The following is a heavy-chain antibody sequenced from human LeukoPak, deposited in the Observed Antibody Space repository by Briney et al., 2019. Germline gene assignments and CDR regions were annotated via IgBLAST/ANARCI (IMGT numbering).Heavy chain of an antibody. D-gene: IGHD4-23*01. CDR2: IKSKNVGETT. CDR1: GLTFDNAW. V-gene: IGHV3-15*01. CDR3: TTGPGNSGY. Sequence: GGSLRPSCVVSGLTFDNAWMSWVRQAPGKGLEWVGRIKSKNVGETTEYAAPVQGRFTISRDDSKNTVYLQMSNLKTEDTAVYYCTTGPGNSGYWGQGTLVTVSS. J-gene: IGHJ4*02.